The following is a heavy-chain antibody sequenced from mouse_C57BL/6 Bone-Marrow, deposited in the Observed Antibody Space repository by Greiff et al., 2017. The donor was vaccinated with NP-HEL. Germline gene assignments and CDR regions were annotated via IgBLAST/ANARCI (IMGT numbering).Heavy chain of an antibody. J-gene: IGHJ3*01. CDR1: GFSLTSYG. Sequence: LQESGPGLVQPSQSLSITCTVSGFSLTSYGVHWVRQSPGKGLEWLGVIWSGGSTDYNAAFISRLSISKDNSKSQVFFKMNSLQADDTAIYYCARPLYDYDSPWFAYWGQGTLVTVSA. CDR2: IWSGGST. V-gene: IGHV2-2*01. CDR3: ARPLYDYDSPWFAY. D-gene: IGHD2-4*01.